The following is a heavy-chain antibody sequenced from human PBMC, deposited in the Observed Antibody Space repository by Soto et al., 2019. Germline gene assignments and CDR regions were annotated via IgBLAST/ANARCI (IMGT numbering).Heavy chain of an antibody. D-gene: IGHD2-15*01. CDR2: MNTNLNAT. Sequence: QVLLVQSGAEVKKPGASVKVSCKASGYTFTSHDINWVRQAPGQGLQWMGWMNTNLNATGLPQVCKGRVALTWHTHISSPYLELTSLKPAATAVYYRAIEGVAGSSLWFDPWGQGTLVTVSS. CDR1: GYTFTSHD. CDR3: AIEGVAGSSLWFDP. V-gene: IGHV1-8*01. J-gene: IGHJ5*02.